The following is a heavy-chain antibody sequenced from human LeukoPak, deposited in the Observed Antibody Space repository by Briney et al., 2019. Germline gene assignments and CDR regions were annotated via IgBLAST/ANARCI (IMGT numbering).Heavy chain of an antibody. V-gene: IGHV4-4*07. Sequence: KPSETLSLTCTVSGGSISSYYWTWIRQPAGKGLEWIGHIYTSGSTNFNPSLKSRVTMSVDTSKNQFSLKLSSVTAADTAVYYCVRGGGYLPDYWGQGTLVTVSS. CDR3: VRGGGYLPDY. D-gene: IGHD5-12*01. CDR1: GGSISSYY. CDR2: IYTSGST. J-gene: IGHJ4*02.